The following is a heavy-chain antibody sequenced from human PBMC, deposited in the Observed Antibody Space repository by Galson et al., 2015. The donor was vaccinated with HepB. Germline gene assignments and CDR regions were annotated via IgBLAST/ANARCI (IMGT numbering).Heavy chain of an antibody. CDR3: ATRDWGLVLGG. CDR1: GFTFSSHA. Sequence: SLRLSCAAPGFTFSSHAMNWVRQAPGKGLEWVSGINNDGGGAKHADSVKGRFSISRDNSRNTLYLQMNTLRVEDTAVYYCATRDWGLVLGGWGQGSLVTVSS. D-gene: IGHD2-21*01. V-gene: IGHV3-23*01. J-gene: IGHJ4*02. CDR2: INNDGGGA.